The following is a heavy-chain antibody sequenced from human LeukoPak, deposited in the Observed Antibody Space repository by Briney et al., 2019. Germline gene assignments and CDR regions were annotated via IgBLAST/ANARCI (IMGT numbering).Heavy chain of an antibody. Sequence: SETLSLTCTVSGGSISSSGYYWGWIRQPPGKGLEWIGSIYYSGSTYYNPSLKSRVTISVDTSKNQFSLKLSSVTAADTAVYYCARDLSGRGYFDYWGQGTLVTVSS. J-gene: IGHJ4*02. V-gene: IGHV4-39*02. D-gene: IGHD6-25*01. CDR1: GGSISSSGYY. CDR2: IYYSGST. CDR3: ARDLSGRGYFDY.